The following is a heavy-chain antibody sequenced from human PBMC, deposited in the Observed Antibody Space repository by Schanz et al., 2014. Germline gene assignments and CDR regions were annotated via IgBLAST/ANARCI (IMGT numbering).Heavy chain of an antibody. CDR3: SRVYDGDSWSDY. D-gene: IGHD3-3*01. CDR1: GYTFTSYG. J-gene: IGHJ4*02. Sequence: QVQLVQSGAEVKKPGASVKVSCKASGYTFTSYGISWVRQAPGQGPEWMGWISDYNADTKYAQKVQDRVTMTTDTSTNTAYMELRSLRSDDTAVYYCSRVYDGDSWSDYWGQGTLVTVSS. V-gene: IGHV1-18*04. CDR2: ISDYNADT.